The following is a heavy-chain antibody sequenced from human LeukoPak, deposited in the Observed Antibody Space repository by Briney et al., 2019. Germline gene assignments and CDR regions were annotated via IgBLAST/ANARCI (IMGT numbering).Heavy chain of an antibody. V-gene: IGHV3-23*01. CDR1: GFTFGDYA. CDR2: ISGSDGST. J-gene: IGHJ4*02. Sequence: PGGSLRLSCTASGFTFGDYAMSWVRQAPGKGLEWVSGISGSDGSTYYADSVKGRFTISRDNSKNTLYLQMNSLRAEDTAVYYCVKRVGAVSGRTFDYWGQGTLVTVSS. D-gene: IGHD6-19*01. CDR3: VKRVGAVSGRTFDY.